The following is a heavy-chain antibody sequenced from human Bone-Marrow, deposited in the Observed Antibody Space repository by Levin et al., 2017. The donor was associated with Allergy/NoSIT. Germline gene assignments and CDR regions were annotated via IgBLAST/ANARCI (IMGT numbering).Heavy chain of an antibody. J-gene: IGHJ2*01. V-gene: IGHV4-59*08. CDR3: AGQVRGELGKLLVWYFDL. CDR1: GGSISSYY. CDR2: IYYSGST. Sequence: PGGSLRLSCTVSGGSISSYYWSWIRQPPGKGLEWIGYIYYSGSTNYNPSFKSRVTISVDTSKNQFSLKLSSVTAADTAVYYCAGQVRGELGKLLVWYFDLWGRGTLVTVSS. D-gene: IGHD7-27*01.